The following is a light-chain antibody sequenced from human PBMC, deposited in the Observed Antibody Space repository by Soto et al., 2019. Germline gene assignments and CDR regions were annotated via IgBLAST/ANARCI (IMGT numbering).Light chain of an antibody. Sequence: EIVLTQSPGTLSLSPGERATLSCRASQSVSNNYLAWYQQKPGQAPRLLIYRISNRATGVPDRFSGSGSGTDFTLTISRLESEDFAVYYCQQYGSSPYTFGQGTKVDIK. CDR1: QSVSNNY. CDR3: QQYGSSPYT. V-gene: IGKV3-20*01. CDR2: RIS. J-gene: IGKJ2*01.